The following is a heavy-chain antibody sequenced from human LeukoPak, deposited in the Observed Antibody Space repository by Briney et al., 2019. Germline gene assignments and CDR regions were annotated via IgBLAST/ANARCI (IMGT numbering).Heavy chain of an antibody. CDR2: ISYDGSNK. Sequence: PGGSLRLSCAASGFTFSSYAMHWVRQAPGKGLEWVAVISYDGSNKYYADSVKGRFTISRDNSKNTLYLQMNSLRAEDTAVYYCARDVVGVVPAATEGLDYWGQGTLVTVSS. J-gene: IGHJ4*02. CDR1: GFTFSSYA. CDR3: ARDVVGVVPAATEGLDY. D-gene: IGHD2-2*01. V-gene: IGHV3-30-3*01.